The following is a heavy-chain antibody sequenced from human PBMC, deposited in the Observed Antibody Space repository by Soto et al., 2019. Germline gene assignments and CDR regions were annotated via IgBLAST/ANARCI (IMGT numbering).Heavy chain of an antibody. D-gene: IGHD2-15*01. CDR2: INPKNGDT. V-gene: IGHV1-2*02. Sequence: ASVKVSCKSSGYTFIGFSLHWVRQAPGQGLEWMGWINPKNGDTYYAQKFQGRVTMTRDTSINTVYMELNSLKSDDTAVYYCSKGRWTVGHCSGGSCYDGMDVWGQGTTVTISS. CDR1: GYTFIGFS. J-gene: IGHJ6*02. CDR3: SKGRWTVGHCSGGSCYDGMDV.